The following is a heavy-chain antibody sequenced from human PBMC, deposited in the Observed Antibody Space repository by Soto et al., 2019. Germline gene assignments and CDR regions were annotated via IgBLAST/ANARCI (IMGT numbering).Heavy chain of an antibody. CDR1: GFTFSSYG. V-gene: IGHV3-30*18. CDR2: ISYDGSNK. CDR3: AKDRGRVLVGAPLDY. D-gene: IGHD2-15*01. J-gene: IGHJ4*02. Sequence: QVQLVESGGGVVQPGRSLRLSCAASGFTFSSYGMHWVRHAPGKGLDWVAVISYDGSNKYYADSVKGRFTISRDNSKNTLYMQMNSLRAEDTAVYYGAKDRGRVLVGAPLDYWGQGTLVTLSS.